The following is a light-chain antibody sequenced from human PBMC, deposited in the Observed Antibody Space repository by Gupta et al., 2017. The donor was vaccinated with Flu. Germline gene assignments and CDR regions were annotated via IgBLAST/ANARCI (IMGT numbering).Light chain of an antibody. Sequence: QSVLTQPPSVSGAPGQRVTISCTGSSSIIGAGHDVHWYQQLPGTAPKLLIYGNTNRPSGVPDRFSGSKSGTTASLAITGLQAEDEADYYCQSYDSTVRVFGGGTKLTVL. CDR2: GNT. V-gene: IGLV1-40*01. J-gene: IGLJ3*02. CDR1: SSIIGAGHD. CDR3: QSYDSTVRV.